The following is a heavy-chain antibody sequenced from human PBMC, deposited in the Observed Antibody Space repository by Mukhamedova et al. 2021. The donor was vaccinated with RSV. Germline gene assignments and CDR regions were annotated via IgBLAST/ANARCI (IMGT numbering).Heavy chain of an antibody. D-gene: IGHD5-18*01. CDR2: IWYDGSNK. V-gene: IGHV3-33*01. J-gene: IGHJ4*02. Sequence: VRQAPGKGLEWVAVIWYDGSNKYYADSVKGRFTISRDNSRNTLYLQLDSLRADDTAIYYCAREDAFHSYGQLVFDYCGQVTLVTV. CDR3: AREDAFHSYGQLVFDY.